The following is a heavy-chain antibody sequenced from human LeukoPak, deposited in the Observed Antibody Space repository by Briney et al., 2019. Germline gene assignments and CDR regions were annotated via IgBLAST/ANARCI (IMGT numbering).Heavy chain of an antibody. J-gene: IGHJ4*02. D-gene: IGHD3-22*01. CDR1: GLSVSSYD. CDR3: VRDPFDSSGHDQGAY. Sequence: GGSLRLSCAASGLSVSSYDLNWVRQAPGKGLEWVSVIYRRGDTDYADSVKGRFTVSRDNSENMVHLQMNSLRVDDTAVYYCVRDPFDSSGHDQGAYWGQGALVTVSS. CDR2: IYRRGDT. V-gene: IGHV3-53*01.